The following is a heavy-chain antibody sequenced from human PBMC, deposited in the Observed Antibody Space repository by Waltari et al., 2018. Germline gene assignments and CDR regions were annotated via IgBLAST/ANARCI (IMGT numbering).Heavy chain of an antibody. CDR3: ARSGGGTTTFGVAE. V-gene: IGHV1-2*06. D-gene: IGHD3-3*01. Sequence: QVQLVQSGAEVKKSGASVKVSCKASGYTFTDFFIHWVRQAPGQGLEWMGRSNPNSGDKSYAQRFQGRVTMTGDTSITTAYMELTGLRSDDTAIYYCARSGGGTTTFGVAEWGQGSLVTVSS. J-gene: IGHJ4*02. CDR1: GYTFTDFF. CDR2: SNPNSGDK.